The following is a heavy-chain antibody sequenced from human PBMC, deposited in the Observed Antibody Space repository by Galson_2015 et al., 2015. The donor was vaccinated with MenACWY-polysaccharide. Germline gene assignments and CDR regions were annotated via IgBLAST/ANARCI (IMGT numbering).Heavy chain of an antibody. Sequence: LRLSCATSGFIFPDYAIAWFRQAPGKGLGWIGFIRNNADGGATNYAASVRGRFTISRDDSRSIAYLEMNSLITEDTAVYFCTRDRPLDYWGQGTLVTVSS. V-gene: IGHV3-49*03. CDR2: IRNNADGGAT. CDR3: TRDRPLDY. J-gene: IGHJ4*02. CDR1: GFIFPDYA.